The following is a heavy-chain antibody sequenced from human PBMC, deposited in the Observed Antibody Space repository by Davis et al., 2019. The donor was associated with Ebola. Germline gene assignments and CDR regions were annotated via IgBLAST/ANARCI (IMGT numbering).Heavy chain of an antibody. V-gene: IGHV3-9*01. CDR1: GFTFDDYG. D-gene: IGHD6-13*01. CDR3: ARVNVVAAGSFDF. Sequence: GGSLRLSCVASGFTFDDYGMHWVRQTPGKGLEWVSGIRWNGGIKDYADSVKGRFTISRDNAKNSLYLQMNSLTPEDTAFYYCARVNVVAAGSFDFWGQGTRVTVSA. CDR2: IRWNGGIK. J-gene: IGHJ4*02.